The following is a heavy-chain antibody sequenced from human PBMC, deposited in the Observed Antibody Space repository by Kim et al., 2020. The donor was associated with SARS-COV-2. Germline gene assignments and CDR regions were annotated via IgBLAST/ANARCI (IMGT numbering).Heavy chain of an antibody. V-gene: IGHV4-34*01. CDR2: INHSGST. D-gene: IGHD6-19*01. CDR3: ARGSGWPLKYFQH. Sequence: SETLSLTCAVYGGSFSGYYWSWIRQPPGKGLEWIGEINHSGSTNYNPSLKSRVTISVDTSKNQFSLKLSSVTAADTAVYYCARGSGWPLKYFQHWGQGTLVTVSS. CDR1: GGSFSGYY. J-gene: IGHJ1*01.